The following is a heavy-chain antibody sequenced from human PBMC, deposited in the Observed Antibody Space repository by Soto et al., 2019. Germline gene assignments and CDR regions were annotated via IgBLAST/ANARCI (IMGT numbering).Heavy chain of an antibody. Sequence: GGSLRLSCAASGFTFRNNVLSWVRQAPGKGLDWVSGIKQGGSEKYYADSVKGRFTISRDNAKNSQYLQVTSLRAEDTAVYYCARLGSGLTSGTFDIWGQGTRITVSS. CDR3: ARLGSGLTSGTFDI. V-gene: IGHV3-7*01. CDR2: IKQGGSEK. J-gene: IGHJ3*02. CDR1: GFTFRNNV. D-gene: IGHD6-19*01.